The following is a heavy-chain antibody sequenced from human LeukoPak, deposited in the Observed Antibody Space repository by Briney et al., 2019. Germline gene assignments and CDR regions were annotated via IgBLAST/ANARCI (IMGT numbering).Heavy chain of an antibody. CDR3: AGLSGPSDAFDI. CDR1: GGTFSSYA. CDR2: IIPIFGIA. J-gene: IGHJ3*02. V-gene: IGHV1-69*04. Sequence: SVTVSCKASGGTFSSYAISWVRQAPGQGLEWMGRIIPIFGIANYAQKFQGRVTITADKSTSTAYMELSSLRSEDTAVYYCAGLSGPSDAFDIWGQGTMVTVSS. D-gene: IGHD1-26*01.